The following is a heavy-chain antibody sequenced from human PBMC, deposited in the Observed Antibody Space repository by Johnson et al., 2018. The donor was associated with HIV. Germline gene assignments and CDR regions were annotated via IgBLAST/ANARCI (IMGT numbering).Heavy chain of an antibody. CDR1: GITFSDYA. J-gene: IGHJ3*02. CDR3: VRDQGSGWPTNAFDI. V-gene: IGHV3-30*04. Sequence: QVQLVESGGGVVQPGRSLRLSCAASGITFSDYAMHWVRQAPVKGLEWVAVISYDGSNKYYADFVKGRFIISRDNSKNMTNLQMNGLSGEDTADYYCVRDQGSGWPTNAFDIWGQGTRVTVSS. D-gene: IGHD6-19*01. CDR2: ISYDGSNK.